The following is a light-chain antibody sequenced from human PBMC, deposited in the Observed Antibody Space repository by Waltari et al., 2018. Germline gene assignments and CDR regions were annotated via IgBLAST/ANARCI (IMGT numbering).Light chain of an antibody. J-gene: IGLJ2*01. CDR3: SSFTSSTTGI. Sequence: SALTQPDSVSGSPGQSITISCSAISSDSGGSAYVSWYQQHPGKAPKVIIYDVNNRPSGVSNRFSGSKSGSSASLTISGLQAEDEADYYYSSFTSSTTGIFGGGTKVTVL. V-gene: IGLV2-14*03. CDR1: SSDSGGSAY. CDR2: DVN.